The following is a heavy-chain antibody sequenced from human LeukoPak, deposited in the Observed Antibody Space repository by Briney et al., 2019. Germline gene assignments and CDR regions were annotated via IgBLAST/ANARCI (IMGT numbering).Heavy chain of an antibody. CDR1: GFTFSSYA. Sequence: GGSLRLSCAASGFTFSSYAMSWVRQAQGKGLEWVSAISGSGGSTYYADSVKGRFTISRDNSKNTLYLQMNSLRAEDTAVYYCAKGISYYDILTCYSSYFDYWGQGTLVTVSS. J-gene: IGHJ4*02. CDR2: ISGSGGST. CDR3: AKGISYYDILTCYSSYFDY. D-gene: IGHD3-9*01. V-gene: IGHV3-23*01.